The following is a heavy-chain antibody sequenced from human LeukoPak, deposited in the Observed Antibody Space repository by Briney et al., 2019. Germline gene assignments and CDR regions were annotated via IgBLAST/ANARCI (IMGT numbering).Heavy chain of an antibody. Sequence: GASVKVSCKASGYTFTGYYMHWVRQAPGQGLEWMGWINPNSGGTNYAQKFQGRVTMTRDTSISTAYMELSRLRSDDTAVYYCARDHDFWSGYNDYWGQGTLVTVSS. CDR2: INPNSGGT. CDR1: GYTFTGYY. J-gene: IGHJ4*02. V-gene: IGHV1-2*02. D-gene: IGHD3-3*01. CDR3: ARDHDFWSGYNDY.